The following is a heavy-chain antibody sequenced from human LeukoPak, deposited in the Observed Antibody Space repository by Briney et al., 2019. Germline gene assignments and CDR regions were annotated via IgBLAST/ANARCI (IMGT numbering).Heavy chain of an antibody. J-gene: IGHJ4*02. D-gene: IGHD6-13*01. CDR2: ISSSGSTI. CDR3: ASEGDSSSQLYGFDY. CDR1: GFTFSDYY. Sequence: GGSLRLSCAASGFTFSDYYMSWIRPAPGKGLEWVSYISSSGSTIYYADSVKGRFTISRDNAKNSLYLQMNSLRAEDTAVYYCASEGDSSSQLYGFDYWGQGTLVTVSS. V-gene: IGHV3-11*01.